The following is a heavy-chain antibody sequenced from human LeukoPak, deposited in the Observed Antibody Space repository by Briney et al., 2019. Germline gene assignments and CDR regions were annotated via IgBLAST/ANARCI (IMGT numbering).Heavy chain of an antibody. V-gene: IGHV3-7*01. Sequence: PGGSLRLSCVASGFTFSRYRMSWVCQAPGKGLEWVATINRDESGKYYVDSVKGRFTISRDNAKNSLYLQMNSLRAEDTAVYYWARDPDYYDNSGDGGCWGQGTLVTVSS. CDR1: GFTFSRYR. CDR2: INRDESGK. CDR3: ARDPDYYDNSGDGGC. J-gene: IGHJ4*02. D-gene: IGHD3-22*01.